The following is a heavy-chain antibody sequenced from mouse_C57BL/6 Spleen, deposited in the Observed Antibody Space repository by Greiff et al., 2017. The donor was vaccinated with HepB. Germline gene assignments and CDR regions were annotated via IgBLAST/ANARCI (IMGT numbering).Heavy chain of an antibody. Sequence: EVQLQQSGPELVKPGASVKISCKASGYTFTDYYMNWVKQSHGKSLEWIGDINPNNGGTSYNQKFKGKATLTVDKSSSTAYMELRSLTSEDSAVYYCARSTTVVATWDWYFDVWGTGTTVTVSS. J-gene: IGHJ1*03. CDR3: ARSTTVVATWDWYFDV. D-gene: IGHD1-1*01. CDR2: INPNNGGT. V-gene: IGHV1-26*01. CDR1: GYTFTDYY.